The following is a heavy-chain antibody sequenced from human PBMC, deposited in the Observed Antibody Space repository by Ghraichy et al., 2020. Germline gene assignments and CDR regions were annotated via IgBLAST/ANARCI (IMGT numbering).Heavy chain of an antibody. CDR1: GDSVSSNTAA. CDR3: VRDERGGVVGGNYYYYGMDV. D-gene: IGHD3-3*01. CDR2: TYYRSKWYN. J-gene: IGHJ6*02. V-gene: IGHV6-1*01. Sequence: SQTLSLTCAISGDSVSSNTAAWNWIRQSPSRGLEWLGRTYYRSKWYNDYAVSVKSRITINSDTSKNQFSLHLNSVTPEDTAVYYCVRDERGGVVGGNYYYYGMDVWGQGTTVTVSS.